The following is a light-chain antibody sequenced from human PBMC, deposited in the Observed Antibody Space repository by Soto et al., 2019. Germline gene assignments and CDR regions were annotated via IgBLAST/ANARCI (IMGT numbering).Light chain of an antibody. J-gene: IGKJ4*01. V-gene: IGKV3-15*01. CDR3: QQYNNWPLT. Sequence: EIVMTQSPATLSVSPGERATLSCRASQSVSSNLDWYQQKPGQAPRLLIYGASTRATGIPARFSVSGSGREFTLTISRLQSEDFAVYYCQQYNNWPLTFGGGTKVEIK. CDR1: QSVSSN. CDR2: GAS.